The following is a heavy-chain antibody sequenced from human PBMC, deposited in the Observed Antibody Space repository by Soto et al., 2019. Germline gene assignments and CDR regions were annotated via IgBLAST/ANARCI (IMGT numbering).Heavy chain of an antibody. V-gene: IGHV3-7*01. CDR1: GFTFSSYW. D-gene: IGHD4-17*01. Sequence: GGSLRLSCAASGFTFSSYWMSWVRQAPGKGLEWVANIKQDGSEKYYVDSVKGRFTISRDNAKNSLYLQMNSLRAEDTAVYYCLTYGRDYYYYYMDVWGKGTTVTVSS. CDR2: IKQDGSEK. CDR3: LTYGRDYYYYYMDV. J-gene: IGHJ6*03.